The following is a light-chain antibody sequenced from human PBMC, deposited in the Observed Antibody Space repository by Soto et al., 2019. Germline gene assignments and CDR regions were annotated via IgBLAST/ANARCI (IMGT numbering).Light chain of an antibody. Sequence: AIQMTQSPSSLSASVGDRVTITCRASQGIRNDLGWYQQRPGQAPKLLIYATSNLHTGVRPRFSGSGSGTDFTLTISSLQPEDFATYYCLQDYSYTRTFGQWTKVEIK. V-gene: IGKV1-6*01. J-gene: IGKJ1*01. CDR3: LQDYSYTRT. CDR1: QGIRND. CDR2: ATS.